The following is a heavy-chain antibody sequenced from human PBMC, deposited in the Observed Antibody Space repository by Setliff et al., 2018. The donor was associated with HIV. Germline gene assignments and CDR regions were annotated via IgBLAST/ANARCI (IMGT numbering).Heavy chain of an antibody. CDR1: GYSIRSGCY. CDR3: ARHVDYYNFWSGYHY. V-gene: IGHV4-38-2*01. CDR2: INHSGST. J-gene: IGHJ4*02. Sequence: LSLTCAVSGYSIRSGCYWGWIRQPPGKGLEWIGSINHSGSTYYNPSLKSRVTISVDTSKNQFSLKLSSVTAADTAVYYCARHVDYYNFWSGYHYWGQGTLVTVSS. D-gene: IGHD3-3*01.